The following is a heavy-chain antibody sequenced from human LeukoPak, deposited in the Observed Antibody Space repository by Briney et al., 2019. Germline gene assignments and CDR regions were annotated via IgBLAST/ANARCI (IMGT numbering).Heavy chain of an antibody. CDR2: IYPGDSDT. Sequence: GESLKISCKGSGYSFTNYWIGWVRQMPGKGLEWMGIIYPGDSDTRYGPSFQGQVTISAGESITTAYLQWSSLKASDTAMYYCARGLSGTYYFDYWGQGTLVTVSS. D-gene: IGHD3-10*01. CDR1: GYSFTNYW. J-gene: IGHJ4*02. V-gene: IGHV5-51*01. CDR3: ARGLSGTYYFDY.